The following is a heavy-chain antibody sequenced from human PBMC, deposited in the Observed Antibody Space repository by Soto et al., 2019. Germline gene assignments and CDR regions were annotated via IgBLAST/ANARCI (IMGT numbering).Heavy chain of an antibody. Sequence: SVKVSCKASVGTLSSYVISWVRQAPGQGLEWMGGIIPVFGTVNYAQKFQGRVTITADESTTTAYMELRSLRSEDAAVYYCARAQRIQLWASGMDVWGQETTVTVS. V-gene: IGHV1-69*13. CDR1: VGTLSSYV. CDR3: ARAQRIQLWASGMDV. CDR2: IIPVFGTV. J-gene: IGHJ6*02. D-gene: IGHD5-18*01.